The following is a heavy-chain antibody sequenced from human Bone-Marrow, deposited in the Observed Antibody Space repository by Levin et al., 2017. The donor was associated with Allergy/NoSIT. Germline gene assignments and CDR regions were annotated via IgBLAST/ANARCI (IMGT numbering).Heavy chain of an antibody. J-gene: IGHJ6*03. CDR2: IRRKANSYAT. Sequence: PGGSLRLSCAASGFTFSDSVMHWVRQASGKGLEWVGRIRRKANSYATVYAASVKGRFTISRDDSKNTAYLQINSLKTEDTAVYYCTRPSYHYGSANYYYMDVWGKGTTVTVSS. CDR3: TRPSYHYGSANYYYMDV. V-gene: IGHV3-73*01. D-gene: IGHD3-10*01. CDR1: GFTFSDSV.